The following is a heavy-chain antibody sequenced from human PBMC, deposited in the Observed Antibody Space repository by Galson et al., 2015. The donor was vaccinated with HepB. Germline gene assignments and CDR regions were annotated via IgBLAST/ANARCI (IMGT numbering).Heavy chain of an antibody. CDR2: ISYDGRKG. V-gene: IGHV3-30*04. Sequence: SLRLSCAASGFTFRRYAMHWVRQAPGKGLEWVAVISYDGRKGKYADSVKGRFTIFRDNSKNMLHLQMDSLRVDDTALYFCARGPTVAPPRGYWGQGTLVTVSS. D-gene: IGHD4-23*01. CDR3: ARGPTVAPPRGY. J-gene: IGHJ4*02. CDR1: GFTFRRYA.